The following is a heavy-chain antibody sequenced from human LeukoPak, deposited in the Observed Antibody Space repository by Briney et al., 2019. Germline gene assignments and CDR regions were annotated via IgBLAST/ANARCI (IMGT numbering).Heavy chain of an antibody. V-gene: IGHV3-30-3*01. J-gene: IGHJ4*02. CDR3: ARDHDRNSYDYYFDY. Sequence: GGSLRLSCAASGFTFSSYPMYWVRQAPGKGLEWVALISYVGDKKFYADSVQGRFTISRDNSKNTLYLDMTSLSAEDTAIYYCARDHDRNSYDYYFDYWGQGNLVTVSS. CDR1: GFTFSSYP. D-gene: IGHD5-18*01. CDR2: ISYVGDKK.